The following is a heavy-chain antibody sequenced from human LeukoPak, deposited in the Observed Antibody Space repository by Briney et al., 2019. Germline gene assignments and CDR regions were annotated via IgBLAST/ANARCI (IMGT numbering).Heavy chain of an antibody. CDR1: GGSISSGGYS. CDR2: IYHSGST. J-gene: IGHJ3*02. V-gene: IGHV4-30-2*01. Sequence: PSQILSLTCAVSGGSISSGGYSWSWIRQPPGKGLEWIGYIYHSGSTYYNPSLKSRVTISVDRSKNQFSLKLSSVTAADTAVYYCARGNRAAFDIWGQGTMVTVSS. CDR3: ARGNRAAFDI.